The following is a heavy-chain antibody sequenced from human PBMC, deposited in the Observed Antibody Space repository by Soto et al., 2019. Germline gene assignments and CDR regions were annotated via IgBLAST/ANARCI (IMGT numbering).Heavy chain of an antibody. D-gene: IGHD1-20*01. CDR1: EGTFSGYA. V-gene: IGHV1-69*01. CDR3: ARDPRSITGTTSSEDFQH. J-gene: IGHJ1*01. Sequence: QAQLMQSGAEVKKPGSSVKVSCKASEGTFSGYAISWVRQAPGQGLEWMGGIVPLLGITNYAQKFQGRITIAADESTGTAYMDLRSLRSEDTAVYYCARDPRSITGTTSSEDFQHWGQGTLVSVSS. CDR2: IVPLLGIT.